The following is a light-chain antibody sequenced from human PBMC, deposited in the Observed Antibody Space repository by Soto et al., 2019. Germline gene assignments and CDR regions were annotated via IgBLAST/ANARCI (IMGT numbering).Light chain of an antibody. V-gene: IGKV1-5*03. J-gene: IGKJ1*01. Sequence: DIQMTQSPSTLSGSVGDRVTITCRASQTISSWLAWYQQKPGKAPKLLIYKASTLKSGVPSRFSGSGSGTEFTLIISSLQPDYFATYYCQHYNSYSEAFGQGTKVELK. CDR3: QHYNSYSEA. CDR2: KAS. CDR1: QTISSW.